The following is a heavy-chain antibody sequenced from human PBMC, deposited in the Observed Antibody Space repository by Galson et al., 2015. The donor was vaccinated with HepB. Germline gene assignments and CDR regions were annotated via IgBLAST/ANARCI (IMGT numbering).Heavy chain of an antibody. V-gene: IGHV3-23*01. CDR2: ISGSGGST. CDR3: AKDVLYSSSWCPIDY. Sequence: SLRLSCAASGFTFSSYAMSWVRQAPGKGPEWVSAISGSGGSTYYADSVKGRFTISRDNSKNTLYLQMNSLRAEDTAVYYCAKDVLYSSSWCPIDYWGQGTLVTVSS. J-gene: IGHJ4*02. D-gene: IGHD6-13*01. CDR1: GFTFSSYA.